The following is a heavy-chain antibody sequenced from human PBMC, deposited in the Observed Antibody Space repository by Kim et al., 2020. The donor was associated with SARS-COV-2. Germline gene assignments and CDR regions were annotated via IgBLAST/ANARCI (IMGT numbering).Heavy chain of an antibody. J-gene: IGHJ3*02. V-gene: IGHV4-34*01. D-gene: IGHD1-26*01. CDR1: GGSFSGYY. CDR3: ARGPRGARRMGATSGSGAFDI. Sequence: SETLSLTCAVYGGSFSGYYWSWIRQPPGKGLEWIGEINHSGSTNYNPSLKSRVTISVDTSKNQFSLKLSSVTAADTAVYYCARGPRGARRMGATSGSGAFDIWGQGTMVTVSS. CDR2: INHSGST.